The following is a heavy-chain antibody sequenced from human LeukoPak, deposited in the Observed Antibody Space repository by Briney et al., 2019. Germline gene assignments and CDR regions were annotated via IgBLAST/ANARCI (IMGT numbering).Heavy chain of an antibody. CDR3: AKSRIAATDNASDM. CDR2: ISSGGGAT. Sequence: GGSLRLSCAASGFTFSKYGMTWVRQAPGKGLEWVSGISSGGGATNYADSVKGRFTISRDNSKNTLYLQMSSLRAEDTAIYFCAKSRIAATDNASDMWGQGTMVT. CDR1: GFTFSKYG. J-gene: IGHJ3*02. V-gene: IGHV3-23*01. D-gene: IGHD6-13*01.